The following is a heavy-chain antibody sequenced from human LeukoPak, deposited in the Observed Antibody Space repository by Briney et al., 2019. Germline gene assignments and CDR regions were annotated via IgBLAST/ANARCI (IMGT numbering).Heavy chain of an antibody. CDR3: ARSNDYSNYAYFDY. D-gene: IGHD4-11*01. J-gene: IGHJ4*02. Sequence: ASVKVSCKASGYTFASYGVSWVRQAPGQGLEWMGWINPNSGGTNYAQKFQGRVTMTRDTSISTAYMELSRLRSDDTAVYYCARSNDYSNYAYFDYGGQGTLVTVSS. CDR2: INPNSGGT. CDR1: GYTFASYG. V-gene: IGHV1-2*02.